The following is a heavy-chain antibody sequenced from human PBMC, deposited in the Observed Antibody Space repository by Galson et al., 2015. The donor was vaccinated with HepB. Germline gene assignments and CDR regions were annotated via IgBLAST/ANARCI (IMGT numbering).Heavy chain of an antibody. D-gene: IGHD1-14*01. Sequence: SLRLSCAASGFTFSSHAMHWVRQAPGKGLEWVAFISFHGSDKSYADSVKGRFAISRDNYKNTLYLQMNRLRADDTAVYYCARIPVRSLVSSYYYDGMDVWGQGTTVTVSS. CDR3: ARIPVRSLVSSYYYDGMDV. CDR1: GFTFSSHA. J-gene: IGHJ6*02. V-gene: IGHV3-30*09. CDR2: ISFHGSDK.